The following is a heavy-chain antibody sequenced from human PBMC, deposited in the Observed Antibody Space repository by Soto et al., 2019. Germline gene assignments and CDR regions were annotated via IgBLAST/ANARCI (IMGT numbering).Heavy chain of an antibody. D-gene: IGHD3-22*01. V-gene: IGHV3-23*01. CDR2: ISDTGGGT. CDR3: AIGRHKTSGSNTWFDP. Sequence: LSCAASGVTFSTYAMNWVRQAPGKGLEWAATISDTGGGTFYAASVKGRFTISRDNSKNTLFLQMHGLRADDSAIYFCAIGRHKTSGSNTWFDPWGRGTLVTVSS. J-gene: IGHJ5*02. CDR1: GVTFSTYA.